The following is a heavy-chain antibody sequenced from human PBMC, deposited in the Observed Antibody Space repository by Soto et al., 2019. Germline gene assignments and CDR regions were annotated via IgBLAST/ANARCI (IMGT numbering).Heavy chain of an antibody. V-gene: IGHV1-8*02. CDR1: GYTFTGYY. Sequence: GASVKVSCKASGYTFTGYYMHWVRQATGQGLEWMGWMNPNSGNTGYAQKFQGRVTMTRNTSISTAYMELSSLRSEDTAVYYCARGQDSIAADTAYYMDVWGKGTTVTVSS. J-gene: IGHJ6*03. CDR3: ARGQDSIAADTAYYMDV. D-gene: IGHD6-13*01. CDR2: MNPNSGNT.